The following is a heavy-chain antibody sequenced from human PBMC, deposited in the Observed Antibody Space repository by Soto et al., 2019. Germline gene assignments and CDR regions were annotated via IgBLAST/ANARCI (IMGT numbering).Heavy chain of an antibody. D-gene: IGHD3-10*01. J-gene: IGHJ4*02. CDR3: ARVGAMVRGVTTALDY. Sequence: LETLSLTCAVYGGSFSGYYWSWIRQPPGKGLEWIGEINHSGSTNYNPSLKSRVTISVDTSKNQFSLKLSSVTAADTAVYYCARVGAMVRGVTTALDYWGQGTLVTVSS. V-gene: IGHV4-34*01. CDR2: INHSGST. CDR1: GGSFSGYY.